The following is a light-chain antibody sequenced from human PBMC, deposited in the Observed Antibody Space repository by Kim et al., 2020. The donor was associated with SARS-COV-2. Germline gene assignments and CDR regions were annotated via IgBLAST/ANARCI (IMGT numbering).Light chain of an antibody. Sequence: DIQMTQSPSTLSASVGDRVTISCRASRSINTWLAWYQQKPGKAPKLLIYDASSLESGVPSRFSGSGSGTEFTLTISSLQPDDSATYYCKKYHCRFGQGTKVDIK. J-gene: IGKJ1*01. V-gene: IGKV1-5*01. CDR2: DAS. CDR3: KKYHCR. CDR1: RSINTW.